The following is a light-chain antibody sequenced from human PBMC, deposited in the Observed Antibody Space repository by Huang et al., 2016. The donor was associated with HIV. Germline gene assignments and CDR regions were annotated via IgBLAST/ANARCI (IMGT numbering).Light chain of an antibody. CDR3: QQYETWPET. Sequence: TRAVSTGERATLSGRASQRSNDDFSVYQQRPGQAPRLLIYGATTRATDIPARFSGSGSGTEFTLTINSLQSEDSAIYYCQQYETWPETFGQGTKLEIK. CDR2: GAT. J-gene: IGKJ2*01. CDR1: QRSNDD. V-gene: IGKV3-15*01.